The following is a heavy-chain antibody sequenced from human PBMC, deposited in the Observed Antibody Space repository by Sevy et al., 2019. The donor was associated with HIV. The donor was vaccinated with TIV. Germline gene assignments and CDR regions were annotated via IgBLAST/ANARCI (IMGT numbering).Heavy chain of an antibody. Sequence: GGSLRLSCEASGFTFSKYSMSWVRQAPGKGLEWVSTFSFGCGRINYADSVKGRFTISRDDSKNTLYLQMNSLRAEDTAVYHCAREGCTKPHDYWGQGTLVTVSS. CDR1: GFTFSKYS. J-gene: IGHJ4*02. CDR2: FSFGCGRI. CDR3: AREGCTKPHDY. D-gene: IGHD2-8*01. V-gene: IGHV3-23*01.